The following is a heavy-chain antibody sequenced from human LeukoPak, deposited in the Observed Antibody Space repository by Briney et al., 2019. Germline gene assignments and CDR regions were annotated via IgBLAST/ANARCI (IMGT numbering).Heavy chain of an antibody. CDR3: AKVGDSSSWYPSGNFDY. CDR2: IRYDGSNK. Sequence: GGSLRLSCAASGFTFRSYGMHWVRQAPGKGLEWVAFIRYDGSNKYYADSVKGRFTISRDNSKNTLYLQMNSLRAEDTAVYYCAKVGDSSSWYPSGNFDYWGQGTLVTVSS. D-gene: IGHD6-13*01. J-gene: IGHJ4*02. V-gene: IGHV3-30*02. CDR1: GFTFRSYG.